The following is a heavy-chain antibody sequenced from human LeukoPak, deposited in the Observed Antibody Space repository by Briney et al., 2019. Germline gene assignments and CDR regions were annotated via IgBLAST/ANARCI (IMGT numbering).Heavy chain of an antibody. CDR2: ISGSGGST. CDR3: AKVTGYFDWLLQYYFDY. V-gene: IGHV3-23*01. Sequence: PGGSLRLSCAASGFTFSSYAMSWVRQAPGKGLEWVSAISGSGGSTYYADSVKGRFTISRDNSKNTLYLQMNRLRAEDTAVYYCAKVTGYFDWLLQYYFDYWGQGTLVTVSS. J-gene: IGHJ4*02. D-gene: IGHD3-9*01. CDR1: GFTFSSYA.